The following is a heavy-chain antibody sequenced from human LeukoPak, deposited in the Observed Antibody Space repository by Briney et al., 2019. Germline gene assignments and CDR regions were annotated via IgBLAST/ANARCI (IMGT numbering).Heavy chain of an antibody. CDR3: ARDGADIVATISGMDV. Sequence: GGSLRLSCAASGFTFSSYWMHWVRQAPGKGLVWVSRINSDGSSTSYADSVKGRFTISRDNAKNTLYLQMNGLRAEDTAVYYCARDGADIVATISGMDVWGQGTTVTVSS. V-gene: IGHV3-74*01. J-gene: IGHJ6*02. D-gene: IGHD5-12*01. CDR1: GFTFSSYW. CDR2: INSDGSST.